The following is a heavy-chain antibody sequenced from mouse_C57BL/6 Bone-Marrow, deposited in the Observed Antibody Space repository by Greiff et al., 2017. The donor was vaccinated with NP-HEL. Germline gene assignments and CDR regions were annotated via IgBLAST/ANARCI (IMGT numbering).Heavy chain of an antibody. Sequence: VQLQQSGAELVRPGASVKLSCTASGFNIKDDYMHWVKQRPEQGLEWIGWIDPENGDTEYASKFQGKATITADTSSTTASLQLSSLTSEDTAVYSCTTNYLFAYWGQGTLVTVSA. J-gene: IGHJ3*01. CDR2: IDPENGDT. CDR1: GFNIKDDY. CDR3: TTNYLFAY. V-gene: IGHV14-4*01. D-gene: IGHD1-1*02.